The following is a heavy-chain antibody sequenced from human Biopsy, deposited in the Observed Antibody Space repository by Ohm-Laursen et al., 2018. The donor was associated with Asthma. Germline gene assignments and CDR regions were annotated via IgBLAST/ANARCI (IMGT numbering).Heavy chain of an antibody. CDR3: ARGYSSSDRIVYFYSGLEV. D-gene: IGHD5-12*01. Sequence: SSVKVSCKDSGDSFSNYAISWVRQAPGQGLEWMGGLIPVLGTPDHTQMFEGRVTITADESTSTAYMELSSLSSEDTAVYYCARGYSSSDRIVYFYSGLEVWGQGTTVTVSS. CDR1: GDSFSNYA. CDR2: LIPVLGTP. V-gene: IGHV1-69*01. J-gene: IGHJ6*02.